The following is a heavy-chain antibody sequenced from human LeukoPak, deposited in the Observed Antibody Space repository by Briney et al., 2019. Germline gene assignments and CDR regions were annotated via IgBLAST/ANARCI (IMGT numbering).Heavy chain of an antibody. CDR2: MNPNSGNT. J-gene: IGHJ4*02. CDR3: ARAAVTTTSPDY. D-gene: IGHD4-17*01. V-gene: IGHV1-8*01. CDR1: GYTFTSYD. Sequence: ASVKVSCKASGYTFTSYDINWVRQATGQGLEWMGWMNPNSGNTGYAQKFQGRVTMTRNTSISTAYMELSRLRSDDTAVYYCARAAVTTTSPDYWGQGTLVTVSS.